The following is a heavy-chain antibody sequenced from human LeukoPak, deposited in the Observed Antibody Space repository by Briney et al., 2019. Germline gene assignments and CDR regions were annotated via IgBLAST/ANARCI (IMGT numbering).Heavy chain of an antibody. D-gene: IGHD4-17*01. CDR2: IKQDGSEK. V-gene: IGHV3-7*01. CDR1: GFTFSSYW. J-gene: IGHJ4*02. Sequence: PGGSLRLSCAASGFTFSSYWMSWVRQAPGKGLEWVANIKQDGSEKYYVYSVKGRFTISRDNAKNSLYLQMNSLRAEDTAVYYCARDGDYGDYYFDYWGQGTLVTVSS. CDR3: ARDGDYGDYYFDY.